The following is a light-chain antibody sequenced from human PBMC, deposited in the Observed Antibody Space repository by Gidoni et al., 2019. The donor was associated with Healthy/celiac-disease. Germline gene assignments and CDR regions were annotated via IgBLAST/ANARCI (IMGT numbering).Light chain of an antibody. CDR1: SSDVGGYNY. CDR3: SSYTSSSTVV. Sequence: QSALTQPASLSGSPDQSITISCTGTSSDVGGYNYVSWYQQHPGKAPKLMIYEVSNRPSGVSNRFSGSKSGNTASLTISGLQAEDEADYYCSSYTSSSTVVFGGGTKLTVL. J-gene: IGLJ2*01. CDR2: EVS. V-gene: IGLV2-14*01.